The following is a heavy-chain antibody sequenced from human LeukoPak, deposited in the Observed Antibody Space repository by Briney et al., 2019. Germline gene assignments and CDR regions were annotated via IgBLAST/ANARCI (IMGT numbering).Heavy chain of an antibody. Sequence: SETLSLTCAVYGGSFSGYYWSWIRQPPGKGLEWIGEINHSGSTNYSPSLKSRVTISVDTSKNQFSLKLSSVTAADTAVYYCARGLRQSHIVVVTAILPYFDYWGQGTLVTVSS. CDR3: ARGLRQSHIVVVTAILPYFDY. CDR1: GGSFSGYY. V-gene: IGHV4-34*01. J-gene: IGHJ4*02. CDR2: INHSGST. D-gene: IGHD2-21*02.